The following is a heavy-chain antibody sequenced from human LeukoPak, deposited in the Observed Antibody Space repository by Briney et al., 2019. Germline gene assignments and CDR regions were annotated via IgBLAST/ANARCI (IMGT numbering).Heavy chain of an antibody. J-gene: IGHJ3*02. CDR2: INPNSGGT. V-gene: IGHV1-2*02. CDR3: AGARLAAHDAFDI. CDR1: GYTFTGYY. Sequence: ASVKVSCKASGYTFTGYYMHWVRQAPGQGLEWMGWINPNSGGTNYAQKFQGRVTMTRDTSISTAYMELSRLRSDDTAVYYCAGARLAAHDAFDIWGQGTMVTVSS. D-gene: IGHD6-6*01.